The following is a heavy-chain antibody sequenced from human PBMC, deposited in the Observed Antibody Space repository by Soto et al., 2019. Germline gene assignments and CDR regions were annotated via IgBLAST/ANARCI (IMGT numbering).Heavy chain of an antibody. CDR3: ARDWALQAGTTRWVKDY. CDR1: GYTFTSYA. J-gene: IGHJ4*02. V-gene: IGHV1-46*01. D-gene: IGHD1-7*01. CDR2: INPSGGQT. Sequence: ASVKVSCKASGYTFTSYAMHWVRRAPGQGLEWMGIINPSGGQTSYAQKLQGRITMTTDTSTSTAFMELSRLTSEDTAVYYCARDWALQAGTTRWVKDYWGQGTLVTVSS.